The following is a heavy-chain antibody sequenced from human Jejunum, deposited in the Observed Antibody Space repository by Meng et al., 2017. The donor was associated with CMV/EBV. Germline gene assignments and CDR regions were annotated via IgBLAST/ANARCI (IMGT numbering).Heavy chain of an antibody. D-gene: IGHD2-8*01. J-gene: IGHJ4*02. CDR3: ARDGVSSVTDLDY. Sequence: ASPVPLRDYYMYWVRQAPGQGLVCICWINPKTGGTGSVQTFKGRVSMTRDTSVSTIYMELGGLRPDDTAVYYCARDGVSSVTDLDYWGQGTLVTVSS. CDR2: INPKTGGT. V-gene: IGHV1-2*02. CDR1: PVPLRDYY.